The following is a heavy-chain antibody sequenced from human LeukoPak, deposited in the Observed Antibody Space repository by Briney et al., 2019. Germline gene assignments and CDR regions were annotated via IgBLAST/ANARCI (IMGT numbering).Heavy chain of an antibody. J-gene: IGHJ5*02. Sequence: AGGSLRLSCAASGFTFNSYWMSWVRQAPGKGAEWVANIKRDGSEKYYVDSVKGRFTISRDNAKNSLYLQMNSLRAEDTAVYYCERGSGIWSWSPWGQRTLVTVSS. CDR2: IKRDGSEK. CDR1: GFTFNSYW. V-gene: IGHV3-7*01. CDR3: ERGSGIWSWSP. D-gene: IGHD3-3*01.